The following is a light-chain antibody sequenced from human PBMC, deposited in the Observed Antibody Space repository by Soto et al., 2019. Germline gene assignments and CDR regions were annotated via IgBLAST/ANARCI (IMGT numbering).Light chain of an antibody. Sequence: DIQMTQSPSTLSASVGDRVTITCRASQSISSLLAWYQQKPGKAPKLLIYKASSLESGVPSRFSGSGSGTAFTLTISSLQPDDFSTYYCQQYNSYRWTFGQGTKVEIK. J-gene: IGKJ1*01. CDR3: QQYNSYRWT. V-gene: IGKV1-5*03. CDR2: KAS. CDR1: QSISSL.